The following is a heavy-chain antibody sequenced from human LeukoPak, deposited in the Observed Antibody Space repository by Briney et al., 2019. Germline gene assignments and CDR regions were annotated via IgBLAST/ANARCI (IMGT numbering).Heavy chain of an antibody. CDR3: ARGGSGSPFDY. Sequence: GGTLRLSCAASGFTFTKYGMSWVRQAPGKGLEWISTISDSGAYTYYADSVKGRFTISRDNAKNSLYLQMNSLRAEDTALYYCARGGSGSPFDYWGQGTLVTVSS. J-gene: IGHJ4*02. CDR1: GFTFTKYG. CDR2: ISDSGAYT. D-gene: IGHD1-26*01. V-gene: IGHV3-20*04.